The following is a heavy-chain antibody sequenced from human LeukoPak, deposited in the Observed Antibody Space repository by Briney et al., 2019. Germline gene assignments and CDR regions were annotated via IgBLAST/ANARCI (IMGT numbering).Heavy chain of an antibody. V-gene: IGHV3-7*01. D-gene: IGHD6-13*01. CDR1: GFTFSSYW. CDR2: IKQDESEK. Sequence: GGSLRLSCAASGFTFSSYWMTWVRQAPGKGLEWVANIKQDESEKYYVDTVKGRFTISRDNAKNSLYLQVNSLRVEDTAVYYCASAAATHQWAIDIWGQGTMVTVSS. J-gene: IGHJ3*02. CDR3: ASAAATHQWAIDI.